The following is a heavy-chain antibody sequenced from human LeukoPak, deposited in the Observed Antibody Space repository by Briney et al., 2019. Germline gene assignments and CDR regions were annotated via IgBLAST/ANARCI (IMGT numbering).Heavy chain of an antibody. D-gene: IGHD3-22*01. J-gene: IGHJ4*02. CDR3: ARDDDYYDSSGYYS. CDR1: GGSISSYY. V-gene: IGHV4-59*12. CDR2: IYYSGST. Sequence: SETLSLTCTVSGGSISSYYWSWIRQPPGKGLEWIVYIYYSGSTNYNPSLKSRVTISVDTSKNQFSLKLSSVTAADTAVYYCARDDDYYDSSGYYSWGQGTLVTVSS.